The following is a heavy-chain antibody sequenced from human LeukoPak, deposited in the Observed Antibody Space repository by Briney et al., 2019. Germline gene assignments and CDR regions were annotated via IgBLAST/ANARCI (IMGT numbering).Heavy chain of an antibody. CDR3: ARARGGSGTY. J-gene: IGHJ4*02. CDR2: ITSSGYYT. CDR1: GFTFSDYY. V-gene: IGHV3-11*05. D-gene: IGHD3-10*01. Sequence: GGSLRLSCAASGFTFSDYYMTWIRQAPGKGLEWVSYITSSGYYTNYGDSVKGRFTMSRDNAKKSLYLQMDSLRAEDTAVYYCARARGGSGTYWGQGTLVTVSS.